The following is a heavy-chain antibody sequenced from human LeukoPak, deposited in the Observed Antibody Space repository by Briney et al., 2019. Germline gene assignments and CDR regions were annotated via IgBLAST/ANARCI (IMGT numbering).Heavy chain of an antibody. Sequence: SETLSLTCTVSGGSISSYYWSWIRQPPGKGLEWIGYIYYSGRTNYNPSLKSRVTISVDTSKNQFSLKLSSVTAADTAVYYCATGPEAKHTVAGMDAPFGEYFQHWGQGTLVTVSS. CDR2: IYYSGRT. J-gene: IGHJ1*01. D-gene: IGHD6-19*01. CDR1: GGSISSYY. CDR3: ATGPEAKHTVAGMDAPFGEYFQH. V-gene: IGHV4-59*12.